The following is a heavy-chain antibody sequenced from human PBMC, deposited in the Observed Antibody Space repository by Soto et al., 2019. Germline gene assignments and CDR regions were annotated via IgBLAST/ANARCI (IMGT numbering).Heavy chain of an antibody. CDR1: GFTFSSYA. V-gene: IGHV3-23*01. CDR2: ISGSGGST. D-gene: IGHD3-10*01. J-gene: IGHJ4*02. CDR3: AKSSPSKYGSGSYTSPLFFDY. Sequence: GGSLRLSCAASGFTFSSYAMSWVRQAPGKGLEWVSAISGSGGSTYYADSVKGRFTISRDNSKNTLYLQMNSLRAEDTAVYYCAKSSPSKYGSGSYTSPLFFDYWGQGTLVTVSS.